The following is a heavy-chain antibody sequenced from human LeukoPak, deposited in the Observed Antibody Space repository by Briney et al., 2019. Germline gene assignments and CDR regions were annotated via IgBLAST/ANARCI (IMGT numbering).Heavy chain of an antibody. J-gene: IGHJ6*02. Sequence: GESLKISCKGSGYSFTSYWIGWVRQMPGKGLEWMGLIYPGDSDTRYSPSFQGQVTISADKSISTAYLQWSSLKASDTAMYYCARHGYGYSSSWYNPYYYGMDVWGQGTTVTVSS. V-gene: IGHV5-51*01. CDR2: IYPGDSDT. CDR3: ARHGYGYSSSWYNPYYYGMDV. D-gene: IGHD6-13*01. CDR1: GYSFTSYW.